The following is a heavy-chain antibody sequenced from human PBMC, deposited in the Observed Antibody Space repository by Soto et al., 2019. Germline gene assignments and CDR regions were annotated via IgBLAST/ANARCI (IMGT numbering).Heavy chain of an antibody. Sequence: EVQLLESGGGLVQPGGSLRLSCAASGFTFASYAMTWVRQAPGKGLEWVSGISGSGNSTYYADSVKGRFAISRDNSKNTLFLQMNSPRAEDSAVYYCGRGPYCSTTSCYTSGHIDYWGQGTLVTVSS. CDR2: ISGSGNST. CDR1: GFTFASYA. CDR3: GRGPYCSTTSCYTSGHIDY. D-gene: IGHD2-2*02. J-gene: IGHJ4*02. V-gene: IGHV3-23*01.